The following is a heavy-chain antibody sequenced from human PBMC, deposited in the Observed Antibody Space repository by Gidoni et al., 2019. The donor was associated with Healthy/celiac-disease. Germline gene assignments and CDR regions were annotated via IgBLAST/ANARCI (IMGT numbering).Heavy chain of an antibody. CDR1: GYTLTELS. J-gene: IGHJ6*02. V-gene: IGHV1-24*01. CDR3: ATDPHHVRPSYGMDV. Sequence: QVQLVQSGAEVKKPGASVKFSCKFSGYTLTELSMHWVRQAPGKGLDWMGGFDPEDGETIYAQKFQGRVNMTEDTSTDTAYMELSSLRSEDTAVYYCATDPHHVRPSYGMDVWGQGTTVTVSS. D-gene: IGHD1-1*01. CDR2: FDPEDGET.